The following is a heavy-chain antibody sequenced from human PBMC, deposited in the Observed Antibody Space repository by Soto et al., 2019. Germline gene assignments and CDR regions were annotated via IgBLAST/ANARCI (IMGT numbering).Heavy chain of an antibody. Sequence: GGSLRLSCAASGFTFSSYDMHWVRQAPGKGLEWVAVISYDGSNKYYADSVKGRFTISRDNSKNTLYLQMNSLRAEDTAVYYCAKDPTGYCSGGSCAGGFDPWGQGTLVTVSS. CDR3: AKDPTGYCSGGSCAGGFDP. D-gene: IGHD2-15*01. J-gene: IGHJ5*02. V-gene: IGHV3-30*18. CDR2: ISYDGSNK. CDR1: GFTFSSYD.